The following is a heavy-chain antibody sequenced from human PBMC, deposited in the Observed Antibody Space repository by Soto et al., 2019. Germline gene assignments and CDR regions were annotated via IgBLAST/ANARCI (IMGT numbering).Heavy chain of an antibody. CDR3: ARLAVARTVNWIGY. J-gene: IGHJ4*02. D-gene: IGHD6-13*01. Sequence: PGGSLRLSCAASGFSFSNYCMHWVRQAPGKGLEWVLGINNSGSTTYYADSVKGRFTISRDNAKNSLYLQMNSLRADDTAVYYCARLAVARTVNWIGYWGQGTLVTVYS. V-gene: IGHV3-74*01. CDR1: GFSFSNYC. CDR2: INNSGSTT.